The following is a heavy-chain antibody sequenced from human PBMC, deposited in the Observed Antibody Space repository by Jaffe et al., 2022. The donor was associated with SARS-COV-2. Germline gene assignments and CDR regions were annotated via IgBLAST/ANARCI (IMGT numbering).Heavy chain of an antibody. J-gene: IGHJ1*01. Sequence: QVQLVQSGPEVKKPGASVKVSCEASGYTFSTYAINWVRQAPGQGLEWMGWINTNTGDPTYAHVFTGRLVFSLDTSVSTAYLQISSLEAEDTAIYYCATSTRGYSNNYYVIWGQGTLVTVSS. V-gene: IGHV7-4-1*02. CDR1: GYTFSTYA. CDR2: INTNTGDP. CDR3: ATSTRGYSNNYYVI. D-gene: IGHD5-12*01.